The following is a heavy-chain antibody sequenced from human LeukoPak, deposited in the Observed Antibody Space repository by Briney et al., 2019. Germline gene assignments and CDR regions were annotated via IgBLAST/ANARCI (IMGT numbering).Heavy chain of an antibody. CDR2: INHSGST. J-gene: IGHJ3*02. CDR1: GGSFSGYY. Sequence: SETLSLTCAVYGGSFSGYYWSWIRQPPGKGLEWIGEINHSGSTNHNPSLKSRVTISVDTSKNQFSLKLSSVTAADTAVYYCARDSSSWEYNDAFDIWDQGTMVTVSS. V-gene: IGHV4-34*01. D-gene: IGHD6-13*01. CDR3: ARDSSSWEYNDAFDI.